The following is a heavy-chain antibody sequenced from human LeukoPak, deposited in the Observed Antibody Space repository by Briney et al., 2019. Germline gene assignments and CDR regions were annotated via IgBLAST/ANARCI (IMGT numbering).Heavy chain of an antibody. Sequence: PGGSLRLSCAASGFTFSDYGMPWVRQAPGKGLEWVALISRDGNDKYYSDSVKGRFTISRDNAKNSLYLQINSLRAEDTAVYYCARSSYSSSSSVWGQGTMVTVSS. D-gene: IGHD6-6*01. CDR1: GFTFSDYG. J-gene: IGHJ3*01. V-gene: IGHV3-30*03. CDR3: ARSSYSSSSSV. CDR2: ISRDGNDK.